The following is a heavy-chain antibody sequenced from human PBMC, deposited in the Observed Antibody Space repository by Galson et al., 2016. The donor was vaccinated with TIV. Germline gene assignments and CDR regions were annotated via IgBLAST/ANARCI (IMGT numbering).Heavy chain of an antibody. CDR3: ATVAWFPGLSLDN. V-gene: IGHV1-24*01. J-gene: IGHJ4*02. CDR2: FDPEVQKT. CDR1: GDSLTDLV. D-gene: IGHD3-22*01. Sequence: PVKVSCKVSGDSLTDLVIHWVRQAPGKGLEWVGGFDPEVQKTIYAQNFQGRVTLTADTSIDTAYMELGSLRFEDTAVYFCATVAWFPGLSLDNWGQGTLVTVSS.